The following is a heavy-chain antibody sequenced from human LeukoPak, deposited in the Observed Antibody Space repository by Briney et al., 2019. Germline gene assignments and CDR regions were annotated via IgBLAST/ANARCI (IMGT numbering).Heavy chain of an antibody. CDR1: GGSISSYY. Sequence: PSETLSLTCTVSGGSISSYYWSWIREPAWKGLEWTGRIYTSGSTNYNPSLKSRVTMSVDTSKNQFSLKLSSVTAADTAVYYCAGDLPGYSSSSDYYYYYMDVWGKGTTVTVSS. CDR2: IYTSGST. J-gene: IGHJ6*03. CDR3: AGDLPGYSSSSDYYYYYMDV. V-gene: IGHV4-4*07. D-gene: IGHD6-6*01.